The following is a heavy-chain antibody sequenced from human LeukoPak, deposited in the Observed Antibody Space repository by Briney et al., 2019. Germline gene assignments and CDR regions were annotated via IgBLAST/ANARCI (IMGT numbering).Heavy chain of an antibody. CDR1: GCTFTNHG. CDR3: ARTPKRFGELYQSADY. V-gene: IGHV1-18*01. Sequence: ASVKVSCKASGCTFTNHGITWVRQAPGQGLEWMGWISAYNGNADYAQSFQGRVTMTTDTSTSTAYMELRSLRSDDTGVYYCARTPKRFGELYQSADYWGQGTLVTVSS. J-gene: IGHJ4*02. D-gene: IGHD3-10*01. CDR2: ISAYNGNA.